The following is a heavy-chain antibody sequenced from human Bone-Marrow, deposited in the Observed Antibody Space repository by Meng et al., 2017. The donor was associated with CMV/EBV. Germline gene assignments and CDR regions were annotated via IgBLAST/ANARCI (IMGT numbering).Heavy chain of an antibody. CDR1: GGSFSGYY. D-gene: IGHD1-26*01. J-gene: IGHJ4*02. V-gene: IGHV4-34*01. CDR3: AREGATASAFDS. CDR2: INHSGST. Sequence: SQTLSLTCAVYGGSFSGYYWSWIRQPPGKGLEWIGEINHSGSTNYNPSLKSRVTISVDTSKNQFSLKLSSVTAADTAVYYCAREGATASAFDSLAQGTLVTVSS.